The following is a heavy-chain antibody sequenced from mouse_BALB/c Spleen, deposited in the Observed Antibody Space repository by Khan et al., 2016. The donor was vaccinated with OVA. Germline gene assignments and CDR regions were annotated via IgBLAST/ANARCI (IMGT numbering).Heavy chain of an antibody. Sequence: VQLQQSGTVLARPGASVKMSCKTSGYRFTGYWMPWIKQTPGKGLEWIGAISPGNSDANYTQKFTDRSKLTAVKAASTANMELSSLTAEDSAVYDGTGWSYWSAYWGQGTLVTVSA. J-gene: IGHJ3*01. CDR1: GYRFTGYW. CDR2: ISPGNSDA. CDR3: TGWSYWSAY. V-gene: IGHV1-5*01. D-gene: IGHD2-12*01.